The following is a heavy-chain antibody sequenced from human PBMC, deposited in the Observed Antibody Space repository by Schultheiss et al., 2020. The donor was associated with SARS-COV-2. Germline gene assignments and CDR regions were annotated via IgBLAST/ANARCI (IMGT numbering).Heavy chain of an antibody. V-gene: IGHV1-69*05. CDR3: ARVEQWRTPGDLGY. CDR1: GGTFSSYA. D-gene: IGHD6-19*01. CDR2: IIPIFGTA. J-gene: IGHJ4*02. Sequence: SVKVSCKASGGTFSSYAISWVRQAPGQGLEWMGGIIPIFGTANYAQKLQGRVTMTTDTSTSTAYMELRSLRSDDTAVYYCARVEQWRTPGDLGYWGQGTLVTVSS.